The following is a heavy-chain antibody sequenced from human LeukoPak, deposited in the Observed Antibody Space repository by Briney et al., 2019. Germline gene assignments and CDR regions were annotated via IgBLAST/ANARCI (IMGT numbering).Heavy chain of an antibody. J-gene: IGHJ4*02. V-gene: IGHV3-7*01. Sequence: GSLSLSCAASGFTFSHYWMTWVRQAPGKGLEWVAQINQDGSEEYYMDSVKARFTISRDNAKNSVFLQMNSLRAEDTAVYYCVRDGGVSGYDLLDYWGQGTLVTVSS. CDR2: INQDGSEE. D-gene: IGHD5-12*01. CDR1: GFTFSHYW. CDR3: VRDGGVSGYDLLDY.